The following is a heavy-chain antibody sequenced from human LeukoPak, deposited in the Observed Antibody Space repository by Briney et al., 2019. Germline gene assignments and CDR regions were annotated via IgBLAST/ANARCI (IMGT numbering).Heavy chain of an antibody. J-gene: IGHJ5*02. V-gene: IGHV4-59*12. D-gene: IGHD3-3*01. CDR2: IYYSGST. Sequence: SETLSLTCTVSGGSISSYYWSWIRQPPGKGLEWIGYIYYSGSTNYNPSLKSRVTISVDTSKNQFSLKLSSVTAADTAVYYCARDHFPYYDSLNWFDPWGQGTLVTVSS. CDR3: ARDHFPYYDSLNWFDP. CDR1: GGSISSYY.